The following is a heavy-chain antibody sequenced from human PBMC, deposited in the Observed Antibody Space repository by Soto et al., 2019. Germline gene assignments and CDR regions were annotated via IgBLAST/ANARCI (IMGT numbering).Heavy chain of an antibody. CDR3: ARDGHSALEWDFYFDY. J-gene: IGHJ4*02. D-gene: IGHD3-3*01. CDR1: GFTFSSYS. V-gene: IGHV3-21*01. CDR2: ISSSSSYI. Sequence: EVQLVESGGGLVKPGGSLRLSCAASGFTFSSYSMNWVRQAPGKGLEWVSSISSSSSYIYYADSVKGRFTISRDNAKNSLYLQMNSLRVEDTAVYYCARDGHSALEWDFYFDYWGQGTLVTVSS.